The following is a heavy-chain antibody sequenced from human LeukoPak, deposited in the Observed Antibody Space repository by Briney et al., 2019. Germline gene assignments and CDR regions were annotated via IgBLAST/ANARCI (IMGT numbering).Heavy chain of an antibody. Sequence: GASVEVSCKASGYTFTRHYMHWVRQAPGQGLEWMGIINPSGGSTIYAQKFQGRVTMTRDTSTSTVYMGLSSLRSEDTAVYYCARVLGGLAFRTFDYWGQGTLVTVSS. CDR3: ARVLGGLAFRTFDY. CDR1: GYTFTRHY. J-gene: IGHJ4*02. CDR2: INPSGGST. D-gene: IGHD3-16*01. V-gene: IGHV1-46*01.